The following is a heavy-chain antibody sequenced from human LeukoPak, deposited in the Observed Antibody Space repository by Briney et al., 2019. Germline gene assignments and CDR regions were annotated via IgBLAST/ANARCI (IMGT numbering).Heavy chain of an antibody. CDR3: ARDVYQLLGYNWFDP. J-gene: IGHJ5*02. CDR1: GFTFSSYW. CDR2: IKRDGSEK. D-gene: IGHD2-2*01. Sequence: GGSLRLSCAASGFTFSSYWMSWVRQAPGKGLEWVANIKRDGSEKYYVDSVKGRFTISRDNAKNSLYLQMNSLRAEDTAVYYCARDVYQLLGYNWFDPWGQGTLVTVSS. V-gene: IGHV3-7*01.